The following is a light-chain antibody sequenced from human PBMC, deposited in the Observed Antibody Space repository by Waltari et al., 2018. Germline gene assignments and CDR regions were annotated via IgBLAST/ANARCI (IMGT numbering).Light chain of an antibody. CDR1: NSNLGSNY. J-gene: IGLJ1*01. CDR2: RNN. Sequence: QSVLTQPPSASGTPGQRVSISCSGSNSNLGSNYLYWYQQLPGMAPKLHIYRNNQRPSGVPDRFSGSKYGTSASLAISGLRSEDEAVYYCASWDDSHYVFGPGTKVTVL. CDR3: ASWDDSHYV. V-gene: IGLV1-47*01.